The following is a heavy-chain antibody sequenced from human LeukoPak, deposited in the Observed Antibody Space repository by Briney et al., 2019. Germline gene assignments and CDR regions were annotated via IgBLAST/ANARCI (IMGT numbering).Heavy chain of an antibody. J-gene: IGHJ6*04. CDR2: ISSSGSTI. D-gene: IGHD3-10*02. V-gene: IGHV3-48*04. CDR1: GFTFSSYS. CDR3: AELGITMIGGV. Sequence: GGSLRLSCEASGFTFSSYSMNWVRQAPGKGLEWVSYISSSGSTIYYADSVKGRFTISRDNAKNSLYLQMNSLRAEDTAVYYCAELGITMIGGVWGKGTTVTVSS.